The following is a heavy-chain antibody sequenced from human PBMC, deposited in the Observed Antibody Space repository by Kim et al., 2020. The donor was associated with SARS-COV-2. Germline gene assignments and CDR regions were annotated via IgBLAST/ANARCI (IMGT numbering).Heavy chain of an antibody. Sequence: GGSLRLSCSASGFIFSSYAMYWVRQAPGKGLEWVAVISYDDHDKYYTNSVKGRFIISKDNPRKTLYLEMNSLRHEDTAVYYCARDWGQRGNRIHLYGMD. D-gene: IGHD3-16*01. CDR2: ISYDDHDK. V-gene: IGHV3-30*03. CDR1: GFIFSSYA. CDR3: ARDWGQRGNRIHLYGMD. J-gene: IGHJ6*01.